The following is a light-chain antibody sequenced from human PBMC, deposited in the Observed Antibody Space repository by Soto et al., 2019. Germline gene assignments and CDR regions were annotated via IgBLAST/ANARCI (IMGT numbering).Light chain of an antibody. V-gene: IGKV1-27*01. CDR3: QKYNSAPRT. CDR2: AAS. Sequence: DFQMTQSPSSLSASVGDRVTITCRASQVISNYLAWYQQKPGKVPKLLIYAASTLQSGVPSRFSGGGSGTEFTLTISSLQPEDVATYYCQKYNSAPRTFGQGTKVEIK. J-gene: IGKJ1*01. CDR1: QVISNY.